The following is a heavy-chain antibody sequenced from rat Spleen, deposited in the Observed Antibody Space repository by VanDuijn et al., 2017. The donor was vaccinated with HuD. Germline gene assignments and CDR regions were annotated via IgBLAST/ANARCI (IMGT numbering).Heavy chain of an antibody. CDR3: ARHLGY. CDR1: GFTFSHYD. Sequence: EVQLVESGGGLVQPGRSLKLSCAASGFTFSHYDMAWVRQTPKKGLEWVAFLSYDGISTYYRDSVKGRFTISRDNAKSTLYLQMDSLRSEDTATYYCARHLGYWGQGVMVTVSS. V-gene: IGHV5-7*01. J-gene: IGHJ2*01. CDR2: LSYDGIST. D-gene: IGHD5-1*01.